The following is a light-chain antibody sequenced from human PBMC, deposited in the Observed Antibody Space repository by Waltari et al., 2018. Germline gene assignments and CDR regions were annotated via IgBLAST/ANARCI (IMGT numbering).Light chain of an antibody. V-gene: IGLV6-57*02. Sequence: FMLTQPHSVSESPGKTVTLYCTGSRGSIASHYVQWSQQRPGSAPTTVIYEDNQRPSGVPDRFSGSIDSSSNSASLTISGLKTEDEADYYCQSYDSSNLWVFGGGTKLTVL. CDR1: RGSIASHY. J-gene: IGLJ3*02. CDR2: EDN. CDR3: QSYDSSNLWV.